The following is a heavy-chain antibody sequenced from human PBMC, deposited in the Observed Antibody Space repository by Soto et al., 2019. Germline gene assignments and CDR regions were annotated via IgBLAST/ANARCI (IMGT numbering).Heavy chain of an antibody. CDR1: GYTFAAYY. J-gene: IGHJ4*02. CDR2: INPGRGAT. V-gene: IGHV1-46*01. D-gene: IGHD3-16*01. Sequence: QVQLVQSGAELRKPGASVKVSCKASGYTFAAYYIHWVRQAPGQGPEWMGVINPGRGATTYSQKFQGRGTMTRDTSTNTLYMDLSSLTFEDTAIYYCARDYNLGREDYFDYWGQGTPVTVSS. CDR3: ARDYNLGREDYFDY.